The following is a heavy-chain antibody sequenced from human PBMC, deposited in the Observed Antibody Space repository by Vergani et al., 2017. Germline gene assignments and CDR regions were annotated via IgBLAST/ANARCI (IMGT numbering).Heavy chain of an antibody. Sequence: EVQLLESGGGLVQPGGSLRLSCAASGFTFRSYAMSWVRQAPGKGLEWVSAISGSGGSTYYADSVKGRFTISRDNSKNTLYLQMNSLRAEDTAVYYCAKDLWDGDYPVRSAYFDYWGQGTLVTVSS. CDR2: ISGSGGST. D-gene: IGHD4-17*01. J-gene: IGHJ4*02. V-gene: IGHV3-23*01. CDR1: GFTFRSYA. CDR3: AKDLWDGDYPVRSAYFDY.